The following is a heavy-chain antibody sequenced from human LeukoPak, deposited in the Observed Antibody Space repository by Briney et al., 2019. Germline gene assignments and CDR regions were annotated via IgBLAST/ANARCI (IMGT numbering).Heavy chain of an antibody. CDR2: IKSDGSVT. D-gene: IGHD1-14*01. CDR1: GFTFSSYW. CDR3: ARDHDAVGTTIDH. J-gene: IGHJ4*02. V-gene: IGHV3-74*01. Sequence: GGSLRLSCAAPGFTFSSYWMHWVRQAPGEGLVWVSRIKSDGSVTWYADSVKGRFTISRDNAKNMLYLQMNSLRDEDTAVYFCARDHDAVGTTIDHWGRGTLVTVSS.